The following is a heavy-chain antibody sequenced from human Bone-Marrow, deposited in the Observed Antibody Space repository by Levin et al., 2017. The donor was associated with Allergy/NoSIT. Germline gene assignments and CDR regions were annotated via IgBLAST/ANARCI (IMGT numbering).Heavy chain of an antibody. CDR2: IIGSGDTS. V-gene: IGHV3-23*01. CDR3: AKGGGSRSGSYWD. Sequence: SGGSLRLSLTCAASGFTFSNSAMAWVRQAPGKGLEWVSAIIGSGDTSYYADSVKGRFTISRDNSKNTLYLQMNTLRAEDTALYYCAKGGGSRSGSYWDWGQGTLVTVSS. CDR1: GFTFSNSA. J-gene: IGHJ4*02. D-gene: IGHD1-26*01.